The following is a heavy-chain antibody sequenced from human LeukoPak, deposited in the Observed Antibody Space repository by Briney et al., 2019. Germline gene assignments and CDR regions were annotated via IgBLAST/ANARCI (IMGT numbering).Heavy chain of an antibody. D-gene: IGHD1-14*01. CDR1: GFTVSSNY. CDR3: AKAPGGQGGQFLGRNDY. V-gene: IGHV3-53*01. CDR2: IYKSAIT. J-gene: IGHJ4*02. Sequence: PGGSLSLSCAASGFTVSSNYMTWVRPAPGKGLEWVSVIYKSAITYYADTVRGRFTISRDNSKNTLYLQMNSLRAEDTARYYCAKAPGGQGGQFLGRNDYWGQGALVTVSS.